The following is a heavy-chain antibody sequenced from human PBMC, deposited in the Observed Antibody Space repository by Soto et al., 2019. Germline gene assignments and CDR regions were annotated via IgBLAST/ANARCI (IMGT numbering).Heavy chain of an antibody. J-gene: IGHJ4*02. Sequence: QVRLVQSAAEMKKPGSSVKVSCKPSGDTFSTYAITWVRQAPGQGLEWMGVIIPLFGTTKYAEKFQDRVTITADESTSTVYMDLRSLKSDDTAIYYCARGFLKVVTVTSLHYWGQGTQITVSS. D-gene: IGHD2-21*02. CDR3: ARGFLKVVTVTSLHY. V-gene: IGHV1-69*01. CDR2: IIPLFGTT. CDR1: GDTFSTYA.